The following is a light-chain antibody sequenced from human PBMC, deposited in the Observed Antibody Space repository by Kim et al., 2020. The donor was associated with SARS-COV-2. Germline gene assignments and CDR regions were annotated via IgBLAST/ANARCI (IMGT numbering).Light chain of an antibody. CDR1: QSVSSY. CDR3: QQRYNWPPIT. V-gene: IGKV3-11*01. J-gene: IGKJ5*01. CDR2: DAS. Sequence: EIVLTQSPATLSLYPGERATLSCRASQSVSSYLAWYQQKPGQAPRLLIYDASNRATGIPARFSGSGSGTDFTLTISSLEPEDFAVYYCQQRYNWPPITFGQGTRLEIK.